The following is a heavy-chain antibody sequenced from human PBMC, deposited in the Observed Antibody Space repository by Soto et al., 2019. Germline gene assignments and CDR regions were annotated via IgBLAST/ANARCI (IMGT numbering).Heavy chain of an antibody. D-gene: IGHD3-3*01. Sequence: EVKLLESGGGLVQPGGSLRLSCVASGITFNSSAMSWVRQAPGKGLEWVSAISSDSSRTYYADSVRGRFTISRDNSKNTEYLQMSSLRVEDTAVYYCAKRGITPLGVVDLWGQGTLVTVSS. CDR1: GITFNSSA. V-gene: IGHV3-23*01. CDR2: ISSDSSRT. CDR3: AKRGITPLGVVDL. J-gene: IGHJ5*02.